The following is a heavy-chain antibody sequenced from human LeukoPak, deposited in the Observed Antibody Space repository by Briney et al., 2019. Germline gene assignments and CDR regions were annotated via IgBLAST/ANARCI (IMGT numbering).Heavy chain of an antibody. CDR2: ISVYNDNT. V-gene: IGHV1-18*01. CDR3: ARDRAAAAVWFDP. J-gene: IGHJ5*02. D-gene: IGHD6-13*01. Sequence: ASVKVSCKASGYTFTNYDITWVRQAPGQGLEWMGWISVYNDNTNYAQKLQGRVTMTTDTSTSTAYMELRSLRSDDTAVYYCARDRAAAAVWFDPWGQGTLVTVSS. CDR1: GYTFTNYD.